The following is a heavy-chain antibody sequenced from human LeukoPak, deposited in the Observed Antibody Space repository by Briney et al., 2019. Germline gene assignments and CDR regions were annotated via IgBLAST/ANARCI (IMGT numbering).Heavy chain of an antibody. CDR2: MNPNSGNT. V-gene: IGHV1-8*01. CDR1: GYTFTSYD. Sequence: ASVKVSCKASGYTFTSYDINWVRQATGQGLEWMGWMNPNSGNTGYAQKFQGRVTMTRNTSISTAYVELSSLRSEDTAVYYCARGGYDLYYYYYMDVWGKGTTVTISS. J-gene: IGHJ6*03. CDR3: ARGGYDLYYYYYMDV. D-gene: IGHD5-12*01.